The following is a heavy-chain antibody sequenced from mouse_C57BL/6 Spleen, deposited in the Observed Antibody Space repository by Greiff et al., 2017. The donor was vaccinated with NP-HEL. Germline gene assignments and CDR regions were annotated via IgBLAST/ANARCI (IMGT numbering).Heavy chain of an antibody. V-gene: IGHV1-55*01. Sequence: VQLQQSGAELVKPGASVKMSCKASGYTFTSYWITWVEQRPGQGLEWIGDIYPGSGSTNYNEKFKSKATLTVDTSSSTAYMQLSSLTSEDSAVYYCARKDSSGSFFDYWGQGTTLTVSS. J-gene: IGHJ2*01. D-gene: IGHD3-2*02. CDR2: IYPGSGST. CDR1: GYTFTSYW. CDR3: ARKDSSGSFFDY.